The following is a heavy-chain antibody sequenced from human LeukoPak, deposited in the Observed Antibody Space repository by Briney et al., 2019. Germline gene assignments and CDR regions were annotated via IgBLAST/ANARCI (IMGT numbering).Heavy chain of an antibody. D-gene: IGHD3-10*01. CDR1: GGSISSGGYY. V-gene: IGHV4-30-2*01. Sequence: SQTLSLTCTVSGGSISSGGYYWSWIRQPPGKGLEWIGYIYHSGSTYYNPSLKSRVTISVDRSKNQFSLKLSSVTAADTAVYYCASYHTPPYGPGNYFDYWGQGTLVTVSS. J-gene: IGHJ4*02. CDR2: IYHSGST. CDR3: ASYHTPPYGPGNYFDY.